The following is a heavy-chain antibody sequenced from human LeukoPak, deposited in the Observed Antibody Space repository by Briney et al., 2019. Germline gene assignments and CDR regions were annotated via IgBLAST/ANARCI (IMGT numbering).Heavy chain of an antibody. CDR3: ARRAGYCSSTSCYYYYYYMDV. CDR2: IYYSGNT. V-gene: IGHV4-59*07. D-gene: IGHD2-2*01. CDR1: GGSISSHY. Sequence: PADTLSLTCTVSGGSISSHYWRWIRHPPGKGLERIGYIYYSGNTNYNPALKSRVTISVDTSKNQFSLKLSSVTAADMAVYYCARRAGYCSSTSCYYYYYYMDVWGKGTTVTVSS. J-gene: IGHJ6*03.